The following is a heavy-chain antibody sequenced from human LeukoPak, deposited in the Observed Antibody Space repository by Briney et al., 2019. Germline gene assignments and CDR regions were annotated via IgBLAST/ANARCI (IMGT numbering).Heavy chain of an antibody. CDR2: IRSSDSTT. J-gene: IGHJ3*02. CDR1: GFTFRSYS. V-gene: IGHV3-48*01. Sequence: GGSLRLSCGVSGFTFRSYSMNWVRQAPGKGLEWISYIRSSDSTTYYADSVKGRFTISRDNAKNSLYLQMNSLRAEDTAVYYCARDPGYGYSGAFDIWGQGTMVTVSS. D-gene: IGHD5-18*01. CDR3: ARDPGYGYSGAFDI.